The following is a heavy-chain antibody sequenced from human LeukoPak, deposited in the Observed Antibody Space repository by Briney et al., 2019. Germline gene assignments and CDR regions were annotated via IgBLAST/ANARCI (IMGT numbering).Heavy chain of an antibody. J-gene: IGHJ4*02. CDR2: IYSSGTT. Sequence: SETLSLTCTVSGGSISSNSHYWGWIRQPPGKGLEWIGSIYSSGTTYYNPSLRSRLTISADTSKNLFSLKLGSVAAADTAVYYCARSSDYQGSKLALGHYWGQGTLVTVSS. V-gene: IGHV4-39*01. D-gene: IGHD3-10*01. CDR3: ARSSDYQGSKLALGHY. CDR1: GGSISSNSHY.